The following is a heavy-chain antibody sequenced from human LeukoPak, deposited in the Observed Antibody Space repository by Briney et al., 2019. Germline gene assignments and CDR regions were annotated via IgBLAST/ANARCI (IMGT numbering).Heavy chain of an antibody. CDR3: ARSGYDFWSGYSQYFQH. CDR2: INHSGST. J-gene: IGHJ1*01. CDR1: GGSFSGYY. V-gene: IGHV4-34*01. Sequence: PSETLSLTCAVHGGSFSGYYWSWIRQPPGKGLEWIGEINHSGSTNYNPSLKSRVTISVDTSKNQFSLKLSSVTAADTAVYYCARSGYDFWSGYSQYFQHWGQGTLVTVSS. D-gene: IGHD3-3*01.